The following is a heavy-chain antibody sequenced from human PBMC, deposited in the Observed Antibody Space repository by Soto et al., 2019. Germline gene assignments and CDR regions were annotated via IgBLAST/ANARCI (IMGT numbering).Heavy chain of an antibody. D-gene: IGHD3-9*01. V-gene: IGHV3-13*01. CDR3: VRGRSFDFASTPPPTFGP. CDR2: IGTLGDT. Sequence: QLVASGGGLVQPGGSLRLSCVASGFILSTHDLHWVRDTPGEGLEWVSVIGTLGDTFYGASVKGRFTISRENAKNSLYLQMNSLTVGDTAVYYCVRGRSFDFASTPPPTFGPWGQGTLVTVSS. CDR1: GFILSTHD. J-gene: IGHJ5*02.